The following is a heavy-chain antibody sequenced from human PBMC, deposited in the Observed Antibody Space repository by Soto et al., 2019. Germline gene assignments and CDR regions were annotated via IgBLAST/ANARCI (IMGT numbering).Heavy chain of an antibody. CDR1: GFTFSSYG. Sequence: QVQLVESGGGVVQPGRSLRLSCAASGFTFSSYGMHWVRQAPGKGLEWVAVIWYDGSNKYYADSVKGRFTISRDNSKNTLYLQMNSLRAEDTAVYYCARDSYPSTTVTILDQRMDVWGQGTTVTVSS. CDR3: ARDSYPSTTVTILDQRMDV. J-gene: IGHJ6*02. V-gene: IGHV3-33*01. D-gene: IGHD4-17*01. CDR2: IWYDGSNK.